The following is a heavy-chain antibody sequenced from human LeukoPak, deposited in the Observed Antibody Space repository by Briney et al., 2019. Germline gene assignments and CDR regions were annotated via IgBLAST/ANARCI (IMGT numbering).Heavy chain of an antibody. Sequence: SETLSLTCNVSGGSISSANMYWSWIRQPPGKGLEWIGYISYSGSTYYNASLKSRVTISLDTSNNRFSLKLTSMTVADTAIYFCARVDMATIFDYWGQGALVTVSS. CDR2: ISYSGST. J-gene: IGHJ4*02. D-gene: IGHD5-24*01. V-gene: IGHV4-30-4*01. CDR1: GGSISSANMY. CDR3: ARVDMATIFDY.